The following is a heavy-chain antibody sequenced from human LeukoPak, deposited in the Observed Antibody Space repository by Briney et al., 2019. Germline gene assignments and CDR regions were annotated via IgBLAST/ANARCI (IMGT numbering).Heavy chain of an antibody. CDR2: VIPAFGIP. CDR1: GDNFSRYT. CDR3: AREAGSTMVRGASLDQ. Sequence: SVKVSRKASGDNFSRYTVTWVRLAPGQGLEWMGGVIPAFGIPNTAQKFPGRVTFTADAISSTATMELRSLRSQETAHSFCAREAGSTMVRGASLDQGGQGTLVTVSS. D-gene: IGHD3-10*01. J-gene: IGHJ4*02. V-gene: IGHV1-69*13.